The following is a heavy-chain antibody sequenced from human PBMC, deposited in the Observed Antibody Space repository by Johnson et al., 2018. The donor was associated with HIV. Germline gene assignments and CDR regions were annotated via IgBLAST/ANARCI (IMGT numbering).Heavy chain of an antibody. J-gene: IGHJ3*02. V-gene: IGHV3-74*02. CDR3: AKGGRGWAVDI. CDR1: GFTFSSYW. Sequence: EVQLVESGGGLVQPGGSLRLSCAASGFTFSSYWMHWVRQAPGKGLVWVSRINSDGSSTSYADSVKGRFTISRDNAKNTLYLQMNSLRAEDPAVYYCAKGGRGWAVDIWGQGTMVTVSS. D-gene: IGHD2-15*01. CDR2: INSDGSST.